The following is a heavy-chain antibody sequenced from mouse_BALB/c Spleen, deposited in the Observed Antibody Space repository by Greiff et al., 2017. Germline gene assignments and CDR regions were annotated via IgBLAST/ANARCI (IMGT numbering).Heavy chain of an antibody. CDR1: GFTFTDYY. CDR3: ARDGCNYVFDY. Sequence: EVHLVESGGGLVQPGGSLRLSCATSGFTFTDYYMSWVRQPPGKALEWLGFIRNKANGYTTEYSASVKGRFTISRDNSQSILYLQMNTLRAEDSATYYCARDGCNYVFDYWGQGTTLTVSS. D-gene: IGHD2-1*01. CDR2: IRNKANGYTT. J-gene: IGHJ2*01. V-gene: IGHV7-3*02.